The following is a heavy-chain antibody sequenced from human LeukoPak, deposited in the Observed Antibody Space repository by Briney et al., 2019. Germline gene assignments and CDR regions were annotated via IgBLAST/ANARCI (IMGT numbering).Heavy chain of an antibody. V-gene: IGHV3-23*01. D-gene: IGHD6-13*01. J-gene: IGHJ4*02. CDR1: GFTFSSYA. CDR3: AKREAAAGFDY. CDR2: ISGSGGST. Sequence: GGSLRLSCAASGFTFSSYAMSWVRQAPGKGLEWVSAISGSGGSTYYVDSVKGRFTISRDNSKNTLYLQMNGLRAEDTAVYYCAKREAAAGFDYWGQGTLVTVSS.